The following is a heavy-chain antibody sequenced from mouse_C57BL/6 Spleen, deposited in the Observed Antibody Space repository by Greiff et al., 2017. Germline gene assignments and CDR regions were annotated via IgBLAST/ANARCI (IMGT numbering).Heavy chain of an antibody. J-gene: IGHJ2*01. CDR2: ISSGSSTI. V-gene: IGHV5-17*01. CDR3: ARPGIYSNSYNLDY. D-gene: IGHD1-1*01. Sequence: EVHLVESGGGLVKPGGSLKLSCAASGFTFSDYGMHWVRQAPEKGLERVAYISSGSSTIYYADTVKGRFTISRDNAKNTLFLHMTSLRSEDTAMYYCARPGIYSNSYNLDYWGQGTTLTVSS. CDR1: GFTFSDYG.